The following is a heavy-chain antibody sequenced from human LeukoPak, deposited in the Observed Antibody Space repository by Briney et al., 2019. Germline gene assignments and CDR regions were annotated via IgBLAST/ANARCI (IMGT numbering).Heavy chain of an antibody. Sequence: SVKVSCKASGGTFSSYAISWVRQAPGQGLEWMGRIIPILGIGNYAQKFQGRVTITADKSTSTAYMELSSLRSEDTAVYYCARDNWDTGTPDYWGQGTQVTVSS. CDR3: ARDNWDTGTPDY. J-gene: IGHJ4*02. V-gene: IGHV1-69*04. CDR2: IIPILGIG. D-gene: IGHD2-8*02. CDR1: GGTFSSYA.